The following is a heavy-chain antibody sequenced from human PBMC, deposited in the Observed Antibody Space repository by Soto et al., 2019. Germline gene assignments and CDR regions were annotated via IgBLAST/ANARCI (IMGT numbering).Heavy chain of an antibody. CDR1: GGTFSSYA. Sequence: QVQLVQSGAEVKKPGSSVKVSCKASGGTFSSYAISWVRQAPGQGLEWMGGIIPIFGTANYAQKFQGRVTITADESTSTDYMELSSRRSEDTAVYYCARGPLPARRSHFEYWGQGTLVNLSS. D-gene: IGHD2-2*01. CDR3: ARGPLPARRSHFEY. CDR2: IIPIFGTA. V-gene: IGHV1-69*01. J-gene: IGHJ4*02.